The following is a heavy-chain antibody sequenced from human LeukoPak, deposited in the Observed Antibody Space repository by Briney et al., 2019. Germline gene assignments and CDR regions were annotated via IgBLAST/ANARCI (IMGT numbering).Heavy chain of an antibody. V-gene: IGHV4-61*01. CDR1: GGSASSGTYY. CDR3: AGAPNTAYFDF. J-gene: IGHJ4*02. Sequence: MASETLSLTCTVSGGSASSGTYYWTWIRQSPGKGLEWIGYIYYTGSTEYNPSLKSRVSISVDPFKNQFSLELSAVSAADTAMYYCAGAPNTAYFDFWGQGTQATVSS. CDR2: IYYTGST.